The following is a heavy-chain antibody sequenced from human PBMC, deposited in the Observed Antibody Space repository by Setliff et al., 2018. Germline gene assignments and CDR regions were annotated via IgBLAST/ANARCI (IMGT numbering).Heavy chain of an antibody. CDR1: GFTFSSYS. CDR3: ARGQGHSINAFDI. CDR2: LDSSSSYI. D-gene: IGHD2-15*01. Sequence: GGSLRLSCAASGFTFSSYSMNWVRQAPGKGLEWVSSLDSSSSYIFYADSVKGRFTISRDNAKNSLYLQMNSLRAEDTAVYYCARGQGHSINAFDIWGQGTMVTVSS. V-gene: IGHV3-21*01. J-gene: IGHJ3*02.